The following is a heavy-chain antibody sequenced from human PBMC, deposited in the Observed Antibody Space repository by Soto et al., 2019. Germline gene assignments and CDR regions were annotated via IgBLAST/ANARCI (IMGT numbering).Heavy chain of an antibody. V-gene: IGHV4-39*01. J-gene: IGHJ6*02. CDR2: IYYSGST. Sequence: PSETLSLTCTVSGGSISSRNYYWGWIRQSPGKGLEWIGSIYYSGSTYYNPSLNSRATMSVDTSKSQFSLKLSSVTAADTAVYYCARVISSSSSPGLRYYYYGIDVWGQGTTVTVSS. CDR1: GGSISSRNYY. D-gene: IGHD6-6*01. CDR3: ARVISSSSSPGLRYYYYGIDV.